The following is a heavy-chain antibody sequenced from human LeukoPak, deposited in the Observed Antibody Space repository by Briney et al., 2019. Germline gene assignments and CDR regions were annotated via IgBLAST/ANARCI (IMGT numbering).Heavy chain of an antibody. CDR3: AREIGRDGYNRSFDY. Sequence: PSETLSLTCTVSGGSIISYYWSWIRQPAGKGLEWIGRIYTSGSANYSPSLKGRVTMSVDASKNQFSLNLSSVTAVDTAVYYCAREIGRDGYNRSFDYWGQGTLVTVSS. J-gene: IGHJ4*02. D-gene: IGHD5-24*01. V-gene: IGHV4-4*07. CDR2: IYTSGSA. CDR1: GGSIISYY.